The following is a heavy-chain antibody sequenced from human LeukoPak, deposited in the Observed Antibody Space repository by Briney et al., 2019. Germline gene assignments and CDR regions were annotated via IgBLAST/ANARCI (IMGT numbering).Heavy chain of an antibody. J-gene: IGHJ4*02. CDR2: INPSGGST. D-gene: IGHD2-15*01. V-gene: IGHV1-46*01. CDR1: GYTFTSYY. CDR3: ARVSACSGGSCYSFDY. Sequence: ASVKVSCKASGYTFTSYYMHWVRQAPGQGLEWMGIINPSGGSTSYAQKFQGRVTVTRDMSTSTVYMELSSLRSEDTAVYYCARVSACSGGSCYSFDYWGQGTLVTVSS.